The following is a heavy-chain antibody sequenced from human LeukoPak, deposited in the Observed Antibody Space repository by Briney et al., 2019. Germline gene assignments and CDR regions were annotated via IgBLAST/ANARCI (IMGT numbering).Heavy chain of an antibody. CDR3: ASGLGIGVFDY. CDR2: VSSDGSNK. D-gene: IGHD3/OR15-3a*01. Sequence: GGSLRLSCAVSGFTFRYYAMHWVRQAPGKGREWVAVVSSDGSNKYYADSVKGRFTISRDNSKNTLYLLMNSLRPEDTVVYYCASGLGIGVFDYWGQGTLVTVSS. V-gene: IGHV3-30-3*01. CDR1: GFTFRYYA. J-gene: IGHJ4*02.